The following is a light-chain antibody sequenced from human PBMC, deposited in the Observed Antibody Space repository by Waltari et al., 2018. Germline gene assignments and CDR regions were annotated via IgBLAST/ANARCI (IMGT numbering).Light chain of an antibody. CDR3: QQSFSTPLT. J-gene: IGKJ4*01. Sequence: DIQMTQSPSTLSASVGDRLSITCRASQSISTWLAWYQQKPGKAPKLLIYKASTLESGVPSRFSGSGSGTEFTLTISSLQPEDFATYYCQQSFSTPLTFGGGTKVEIK. V-gene: IGKV1-5*03. CDR2: KAS. CDR1: QSISTW.